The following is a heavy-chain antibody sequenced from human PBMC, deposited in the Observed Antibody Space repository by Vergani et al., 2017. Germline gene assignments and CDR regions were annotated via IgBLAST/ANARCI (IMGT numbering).Heavy chain of an antibody. CDR3: ARDYYDSSGALDY. D-gene: IGHD3-22*01. Sequence: VKLMESGGGLVKPGGSLRLSCAASGLTSSDLYMYWIRQAPGKGLEWISYISISGSTIYYADSVKGRFTISRDNAKNSLYLQMNSLRVEDTAVYYCARDYYDSSGALDYWGQGSLVTVSS. CDR1: GLTSSDLY. V-gene: IGHV3-11*04. J-gene: IGHJ4*02. CDR2: ISISGSTI.